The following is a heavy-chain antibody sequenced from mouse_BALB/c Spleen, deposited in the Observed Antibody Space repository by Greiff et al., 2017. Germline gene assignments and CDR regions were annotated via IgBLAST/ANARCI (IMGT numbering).Heavy chain of an antibody. Sequence: VQLQQSGPELVKPGASVKISCKASGYTFTDYNMHWVKQSHGKSLEWIGYIYPYNGGTGYNQKFKSKATLTVDNSSSTAYMELRSLTSEDSAVYYCARATSGTTVPWFAYWGQGTLVTVSA. V-gene: IGHV1S29*02. D-gene: IGHD1-1*01. J-gene: IGHJ3*01. CDR3: ARATSGTTVPWFAY. CDR1: GYTFTDYN. CDR2: IYPYNGGT.